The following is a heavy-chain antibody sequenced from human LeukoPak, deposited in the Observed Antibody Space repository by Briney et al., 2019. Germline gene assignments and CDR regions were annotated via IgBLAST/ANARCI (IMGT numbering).Heavy chain of an antibody. J-gene: IGHJ4*02. V-gene: IGHV4-4*07. CDR2: IYPSGSA. CDR3: ARENSGSYRQFDY. Sequence: NPSETLSLTCTVSGGSISNYYWTWIRQPAGKGLEWIGRIYPSGSANYNPSLKSRVTMSVDTSKNQFSLKLSSVTAADTAAYYCARENSGSYRQFDYWGQGTLVTVSS. D-gene: IGHD1-26*01. CDR1: GGSISNYY.